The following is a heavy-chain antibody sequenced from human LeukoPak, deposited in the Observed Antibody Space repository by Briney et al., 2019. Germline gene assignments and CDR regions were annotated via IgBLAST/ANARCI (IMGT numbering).Heavy chain of an antibody. Sequence: PGGSLRLSCAASGFTFSSYAMSWVRQAPGKGLEWVSAISGSGGSTYYADSVKGRFTISRDNSKNTLYLQMNSLRAEDTAVYYCAKGSLGSVWGSYCDYWGQGTLVTXSS. D-gene: IGHD3-16*01. CDR1: GFTFSSYA. CDR2: ISGSGGST. J-gene: IGHJ4*02. V-gene: IGHV3-23*01. CDR3: AKGSLGSVWGSYCDY.